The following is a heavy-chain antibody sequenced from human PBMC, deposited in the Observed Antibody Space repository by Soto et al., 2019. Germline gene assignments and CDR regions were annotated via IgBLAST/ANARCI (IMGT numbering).Heavy chain of an antibody. Sequence: ASVKVSCKASGYTFTSYAMHWLRQSPGQRLEWMGWINAGNGNTKYSQKFQGRVTITRDTSASTAYMELSSLRSEDTAVYYCARGRIVGATIPFDYWGQGTLVTVSS. CDR2: INAGNGNT. J-gene: IGHJ4*02. V-gene: IGHV1-3*01. CDR1: GYTFTSYA. D-gene: IGHD1-26*01. CDR3: ARGRIVGATIPFDY.